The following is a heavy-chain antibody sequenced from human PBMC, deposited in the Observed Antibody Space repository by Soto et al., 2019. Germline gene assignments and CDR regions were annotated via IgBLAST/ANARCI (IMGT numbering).Heavy chain of an antibody. CDR3: AXLVVAATLNHYYYGMDV. V-gene: IGHV1-8*01. Sequence: ASVKVSCKASGYTFTSYDINWVRQATGQGLEWMGWMNPNSGNTGYAQKFQGRVTMTRNTSISTAYMELSSLRSEDTAVYYCAXLVVAATLNHYYYGMDVWGQGTTVTVS. CDR1: GYTFTSYD. D-gene: IGHD2-15*01. J-gene: IGHJ6*02. CDR2: MNPNSGNT.